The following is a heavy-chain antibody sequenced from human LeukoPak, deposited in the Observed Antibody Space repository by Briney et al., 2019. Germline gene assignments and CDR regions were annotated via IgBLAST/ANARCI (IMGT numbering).Heavy chain of an antibody. Sequence: SETLSLTCAVSVDSTSGSSYYFGWLRHPPRKGLEWIGSIYYGGSTYYSPSLKSRVTISVDTSKTQFSLKLRSVTAADTAVYYCARGLNWGQGTLVTVSS. CDR2: IYYGGST. J-gene: IGHJ4*02. CDR1: VDSTSGSSYY. V-gene: IGHV4-39*01. D-gene: IGHD3-22*01. CDR3: ARGLN.